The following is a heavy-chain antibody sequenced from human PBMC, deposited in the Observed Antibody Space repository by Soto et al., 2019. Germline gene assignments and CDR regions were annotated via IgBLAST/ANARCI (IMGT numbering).Heavy chain of an antibody. CDR3: ARLLLRPGKFDY. V-gene: IGHV3-11*01. D-gene: IGHD2-21*01. Sequence: PGGSLRLSCAASGFSFSDYYMTWIRQAPGKGLEWISDISSSGDPTYYADSLRGRFTISRDNAKNSLYLQLNSLRGEDTAVYYCARLLLRPGKFDYWGRGTLVTVSS. CDR2: ISSSGDPT. J-gene: IGHJ4*02. CDR1: GFSFSDYY.